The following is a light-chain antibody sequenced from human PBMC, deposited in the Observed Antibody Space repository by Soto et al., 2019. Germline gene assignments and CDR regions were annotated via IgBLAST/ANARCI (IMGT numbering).Light chain of an antibody. V-gene: IGKV1-5*03. Sequence: DIQMTQSPSTLSSSVGDRVTITCRASQSISSWLAWYQQKPGKAPKLLLYKASSLESGVPSRCSGSGSGTEFTLTISSLQPDDFATYYCQQYNSYSLTFGGGTKVEIK. J-gene: IGKJ4*01. CDR1: QSISSW. CDR2: KAS. CDR3: QQYNSYSLT.